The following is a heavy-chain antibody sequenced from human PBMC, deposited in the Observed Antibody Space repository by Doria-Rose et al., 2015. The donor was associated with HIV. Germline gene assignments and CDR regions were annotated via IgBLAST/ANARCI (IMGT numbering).Heavy chain of an antibody. D-gene: IGHD6-13*01. CDR2: IFSDDER. J-gene: IGHJ4*02. V-gene: IGHV2-26*01. CDR1: GVSLSSPGMG. Sequence: QITLKEPGPVLVKPTETLTLTCTVSGVSLSSPGMGVSWIRQPPGKALEWLANIFSDDERSYKTSLKSRLTISRGTSKSQAVLPMTDMDPVDTATYYCARIKSSRWYHKYYFDFWGQGTLVIVSA. CDR3: ARIKSSRWYHKYYFDF.